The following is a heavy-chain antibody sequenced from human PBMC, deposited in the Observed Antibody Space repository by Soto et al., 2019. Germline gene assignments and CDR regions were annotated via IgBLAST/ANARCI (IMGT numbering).Heavy chain of an antibody. V-gene: IGHV4-39*01. CDR3: ATHGRAAAGTGWFDS. Sequence: SETLSLTCTVSGGSITSSSYYWGWIRQPPGKGLEWIGNIYYSGSTYYNPSLKSRLTISVDTSKNQFSLKLSSVTAADTAVYYCATHGRAAAGTGWFDSWGQGTLVTVSS. D-gene: IGHD6-13*01. J-gene: IGHJ5*01. CDR2: IYYSGST. CDR1: GGSITSSSYY.